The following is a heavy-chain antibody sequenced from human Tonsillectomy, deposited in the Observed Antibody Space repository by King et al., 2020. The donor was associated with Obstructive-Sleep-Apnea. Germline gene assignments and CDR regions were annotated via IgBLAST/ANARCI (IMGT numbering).Heavy chain of an antibody. Sequence: VQLQESGPGLVKPSETLSLTCNVSGGSIRSYYWSWIRQPPGEGLEWIGYVYSSGSTNYNPSLKSRVTISVDTSKNQFSLKLRSVTAADTAVYYCARQTGYYYGMDVWGQGTTVTVSS. CDR2: VYSSGST. CDR1: GGSIRSYY. V-gene: IGHV4-59*08. CDR3: ARQTGYYYGMDV. J-gene: IGHJ6*02.